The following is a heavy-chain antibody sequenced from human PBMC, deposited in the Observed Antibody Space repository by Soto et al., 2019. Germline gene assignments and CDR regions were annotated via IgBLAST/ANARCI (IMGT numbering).Heavy chain of an antibody. V-gene: IGHV4-34*01. D-gene: IGHD2-2*01. CDR3: ARGRNVVVPAAPNDY. CDR1: GGSFSGYY. CDR2: INHSGST. J-gene: IGHJ4*02. Sequence: SETLSLTCAVYGGSFSGYYWSWIRQPPGKGLEWIGEINHSGSTNYNPSLKSRVTISVDTSKNQFSLKLSSVTAADTAVYYCARGRNVVVPAAPNDYWGQGTLVTVSS.